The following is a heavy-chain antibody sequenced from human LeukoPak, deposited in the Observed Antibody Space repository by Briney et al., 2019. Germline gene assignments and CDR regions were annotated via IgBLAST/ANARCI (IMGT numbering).Heavy chain of an antibody. D-gene: IGHD2-2*03. J-gene: IGHJ4*02. CDR2: INPSGGST. Sequence: ASVTVSCKASGYTFTSYYMHWVRQAPGQGLEWMGIINPSGGSTSYAQKFQGKVTMTRGTSTSTVYLELSSLRSEDTAVYYCARVDSRHTGGDYWGQGTLVTVSS. V-gene: IGHV1-46*01. CDR1: GYTFTSYY. CDR3: ARVDSRHTGGDY.